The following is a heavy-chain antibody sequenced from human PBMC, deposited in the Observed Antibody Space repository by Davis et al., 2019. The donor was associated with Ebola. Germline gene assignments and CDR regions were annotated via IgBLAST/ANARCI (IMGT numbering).Heavy chain of an antibody. D-gene: IGHD1-14*01. V-gene: IGHV1-18*01. CDR2: ISAYNGNT. Sequence: ASVKVSCKESAYTLTNYGISWLRQAAGQGLEWMGWISAYNGNTNYAQKPQGRVTMTTDTSTSTAYIELRSLRSDDTAVYYCARARNYYYYYGMDVWGKGATVTVSS. CDR1: AYTLTNYG. J-gene: IGHJ6*04. CDR3: ARARNYYYYYGMDV.